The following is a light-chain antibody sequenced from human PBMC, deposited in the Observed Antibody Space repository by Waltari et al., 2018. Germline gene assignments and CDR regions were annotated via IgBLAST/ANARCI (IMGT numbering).Light chain of an antibody. J-gene: IGLJ2*01. Sequence: QSVLTQPPSVSGAPGQRVTISCTGSSSKIGAGNDVHWYQHLPGTAPKLLIHGNTYRPSGVPDRFSGSKSGTSASLAITGLRAEDEGDYYCQSFDSNLNGGVLFGGGTKLTVL. CDR3: QSFDSNLNGGVL. CDR2: GNT. CDR1: SSKIGAGND. V-gene: IGLV1-40*01.